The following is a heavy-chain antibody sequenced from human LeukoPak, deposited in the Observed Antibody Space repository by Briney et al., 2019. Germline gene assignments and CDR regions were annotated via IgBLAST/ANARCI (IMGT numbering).Heavy chain of an antibody. CDR2: IKGDGSKK. Sequence: GGSLSLSCTASGVTISRYWMSWVRQAPGKGLEWVADIKGDGSKKYYADSVKGRFTISRDNAENSLYLQMNSLRAEDTAVYFCARDSPEGNNWVSEPTFDYWGQGSLVTVAS. CDR1: GVTISRYW. J-gene: IGHJ4*02. CDR3: ARDSPEGNNWVSEPTFDY. D-gene: IGHD1-1*01. V-gene: IGHV3-7*04.